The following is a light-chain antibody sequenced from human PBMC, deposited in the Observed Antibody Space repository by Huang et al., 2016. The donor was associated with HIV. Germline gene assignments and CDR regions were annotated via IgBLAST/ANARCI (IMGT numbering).Light chain of an antibody. CDR3: QQYNNWPFT. CDR2: GAS. CDR1: QSISSK. J-gene: IGKJ3*01. Sequence: ERVMTQSPVTLSVSPGERATFSCRASQSISSKLAWYQQKPGKAPRLRIYGASTRATGIPARFSGSGSGTEFTLTISSLQSEDFAVYYCQQYNNWPFTFGPGTRVDIK. V-gene: IGKV3-15*01.